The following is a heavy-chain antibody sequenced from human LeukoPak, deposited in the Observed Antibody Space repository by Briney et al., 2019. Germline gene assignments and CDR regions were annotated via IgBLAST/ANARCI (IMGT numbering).Heavy chain of an antibody. Sequence: GSLRLSCAASGFTFSSYAMSWVRQAPGKGLEWVSAISGSGGSTYYADSVKGRFTISRDNSKNTLYLQMNSLRAEDTAVYYCAKGLLIDIVVVPAAPFDYWGQGTLVTVSS. J-gene: IGHJ4*02. CDR1: GFTFSSYA. V-gene: IGHV3-23*01. D-gene: IGHD2-2*01. CDR2: ISGSGGST. CDR3: AKGLLIDIVVVPAAPFDY.